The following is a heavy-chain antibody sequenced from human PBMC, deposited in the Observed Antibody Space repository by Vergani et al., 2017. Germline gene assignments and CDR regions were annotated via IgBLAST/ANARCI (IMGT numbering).Heavy chain of an antibody. J-gene: IGHJ4*02. CDR2: ISSSSSYI. D-gene: IGHD3-10*01. Sequence: EVQLVESGGGLVKPGGSLRLSCSASGFTFSSYTMNWVRQAPGKGLEWVSSISSSSSYIYYADSVKGRFTISRDNSKNTVYLQIDSLTVEDTAIYYCAKDFQSSGSDEPPFDYWGQGNLVTVSS. V-gene: IGHV3-21*04. CDR3: AKDFQSSGSDEPPFDY. CDR1: GFTFSSYT.